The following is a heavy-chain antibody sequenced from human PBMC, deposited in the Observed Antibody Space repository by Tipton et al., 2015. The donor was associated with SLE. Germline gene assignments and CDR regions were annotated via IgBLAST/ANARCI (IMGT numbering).Heavy chain of an antibody. CDR3: AKTVDQWSRETFDY. CDR2: IYRGDST. Sequence: SLRLSCAASRFTFSNYAMNWVRQAPGKGLEWVSVIYRGDSTYYAESVKGRFTISRDNSKSTLYLEMNSLRLEDTAVYYCAKTVDQWSRETFDYWGLGTLVTVSS. CDR1: RFTFSNYA. J-gene: IGHJ4*02. V-gene: IGHV3-23*03. D-gene: IGHD3-10*01.